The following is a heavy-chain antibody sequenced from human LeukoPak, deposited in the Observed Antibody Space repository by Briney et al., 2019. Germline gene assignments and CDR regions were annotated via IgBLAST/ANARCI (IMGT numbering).Heavy chain of an antibody. CDR1: GFTFSSYG. V-gene: IGHV3-30*02. D-gene: IGHD5-24*01. Sequence: GGSLRLXCAASGFTFSSYGMHWVRQAPGKGLEWVAFIRYDGSNKYYADSVKGRFTISRDNSKNTLYLQMNSLRAEDTAVYYCAKGSVVGWLQLPEDYWGQGTLVTVSS. CDR2: IRYDGSNK. J-gene: IGHJ4*02. CDR3: AKGSVVGWLQLPEDY.